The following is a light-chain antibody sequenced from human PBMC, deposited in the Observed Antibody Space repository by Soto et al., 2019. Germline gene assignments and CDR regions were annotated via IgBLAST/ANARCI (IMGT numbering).Light chain of an antibody. CDR2: DAS. J-gene: IGKJ3*01. CDR1: QSVSSY. CDR3: QQRSNWPVT. V-gene: IGKV3-11*01. Sequence: NVLTQSPATLSLSPGERATLSCRASQSVSSYLAWYQQKRGQAPRLLIYDASNRATGIPARFSGSGSGTDFTLTISSLEPEDFAVYYCQQRSNWPVTFGPGTKVDIK.